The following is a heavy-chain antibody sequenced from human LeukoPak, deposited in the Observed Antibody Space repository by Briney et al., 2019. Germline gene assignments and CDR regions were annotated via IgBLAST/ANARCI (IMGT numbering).Heavy chain of an antibody. CDR2: IFKSGST. CDR1: GGSISSGHYY. CDR3: ARVTAVTSVDY. D-gene: IGHD4-17*01. J-gene: IGHJ4*02. Sequence: NPSETLSLTCTVSGGSISSGHYYWSWIRQPPGKGVEWIGYIFKSGSTYYNPSLKSRVSISIDTSKNRFSLKLSSVAAADTAVYYCARVTAVTSVDYWGQGTLVTVSS. V-gene: IGHV4-30-4*01.